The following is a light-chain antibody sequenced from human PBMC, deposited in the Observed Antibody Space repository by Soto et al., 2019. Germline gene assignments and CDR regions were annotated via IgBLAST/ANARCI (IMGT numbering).Light chain of an antibody. CDR3: QQYGSSPMT. Sequence: ENVLTQSPGTLSLSPGERATLSCRASQSVSSSYLAWYQQKPGQAPRLLIYGASSRATGIPDRFSGSGSGTDFTLTISRLEPEDFAVYYCQQYGSSPMTFGQGTKVKIK. J-gene: IGKJ1*01. V-gene: IGKV3-20*01. CDR1: QSVSSSY. CDR2: GAS.